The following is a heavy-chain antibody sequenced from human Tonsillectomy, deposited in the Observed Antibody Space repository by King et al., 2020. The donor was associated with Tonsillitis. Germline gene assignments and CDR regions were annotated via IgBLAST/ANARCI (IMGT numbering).Heavy chain of an antibody. D-gene: IGHD6-19*01. CDR1: GFTFTTFG. V-gene: IGHV3-30*18. Sequence: VQLVESGGGVVQPGRSLRLSCAASGFTFTTFGMHWVRQAPGKGLEWVAVITYDGNNKFYTDSVKGRFTISRDNPKNTPYLQMDSLRAADSAVYYCAKDSGVVAVAGELDYWGLGTLVTVSS. CDR2: ITYDGNNK. CDR3: AKDSGVVAVAGELDY. J-gene: IGHJ4*02.